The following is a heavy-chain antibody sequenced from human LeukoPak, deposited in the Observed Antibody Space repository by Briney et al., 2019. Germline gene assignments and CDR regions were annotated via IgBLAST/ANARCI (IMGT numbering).Heavy chain of an antibody. J-gene: IGHJ4*02. D-gene: IGHD3-22*01. CDR3: AREGSYYDSSGLDY. V-gene: IGHV3-30*04. CDR2: ISYDGSNK. Sequence: GGSLRLSCAASGFTFSSYAIHWVRQAPGKGLEWMTAISYDGSNKHYADSVKGRFTISRDNSKNTLYLQMNSLRAEDTATYYCAREGSYYDSSGLDYWGQGTLVTVSS. CDR1: GFTFSSYA.